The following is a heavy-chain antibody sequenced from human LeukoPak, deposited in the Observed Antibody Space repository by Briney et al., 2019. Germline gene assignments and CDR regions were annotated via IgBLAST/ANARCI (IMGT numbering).Heavy chain of an antibody. CDR1: GFTFSSYG. CDR2: ISYDGSNK. J-gene: IGHJ6*02. D-gene: IGHD2-15*01. V-gene: IGHV3-30*18. CDR3: AKDLEYCSGGSCYSVGYYYYYGMDV. Sequence: GGSLRLSCAASGFTFSSYGMHWVRQAPGKGLEWVAVISYDGSNKYYADSVKGRFTISRDNSKNTLYLRMNSPRAEDTAVYYCAKDLEYCSGGSCYSVGYYYYYGMDVWGQGTTVTVSS.